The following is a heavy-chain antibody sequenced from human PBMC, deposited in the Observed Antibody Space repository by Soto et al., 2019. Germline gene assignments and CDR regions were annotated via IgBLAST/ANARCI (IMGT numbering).Heavy chain of an antibody. V-gene: IGHV1-18*01. CDR2: ISGFNGNT. J-gene: IGHJ4*02. CDR1: GYTFSRYG. CDR3: ARASAYSTPWSFDN. D-gene: IGHD6-13*01. Sequence: QVQLVQSGAEVKKPGASVRVSCKASGYTFSRYGISWVRQAPGQGLEWMGWISGFNGNTKESEKLQGRVTLTTDTAANTAHMELRGLRSGDTAVYYCARASAYSTPWSFDNWGQGTLVTVSS.